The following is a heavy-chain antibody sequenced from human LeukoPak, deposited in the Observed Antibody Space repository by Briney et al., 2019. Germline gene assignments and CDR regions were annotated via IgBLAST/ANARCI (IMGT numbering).Heavy chain of an antibody. D-gene: IGHD1-14*01. CDR2: ISNSNGNT. CDR1: GFTFSNYA. J-gene: IGHJ4*02. CDR3: AKATGYLL. Sequence: GGSLRLSCAASGFTFSNYAMSWVRQAPGKGLEWVSTISNSNGNTYYADSVKGRFTISRDNSKNTLYLQMNSLTAEDTAVYYCAKATGYLLWGQGTLVTVSS. V-gene: IGHV3-23*01.